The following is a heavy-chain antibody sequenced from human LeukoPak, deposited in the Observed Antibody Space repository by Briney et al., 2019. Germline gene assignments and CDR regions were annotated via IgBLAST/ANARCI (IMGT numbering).Heavy chain of an antibody. V-gene: IGHV3-21*01. Sequence: PGGSLRLSCAASGFTFSSYSMNWVRQAPGKGLEWVSSISSSSSYIYYADSVKGRFTISRDNAKNSLYLQMNSLRAEDTAVYYCAREARGYSYGTAYYYYYMDVWGKGPRSPSP. CDR2: ISSSSSYI. CDR1: GFTFSSYS. CDR3: AREARGYSYGTAYYYYYMDV. D-gene: IGHD5-18*01. J-gene: IGHJ6*03.